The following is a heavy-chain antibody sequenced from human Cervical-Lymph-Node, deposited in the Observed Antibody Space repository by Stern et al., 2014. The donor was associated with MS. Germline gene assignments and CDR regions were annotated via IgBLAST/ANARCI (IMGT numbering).Heavy chain of an antibody. J-gene: IGHJ4*02. CDR3: VRDQGGIAAS. D-gene: IGHD6-13*01. V-gene: IGHV1-69*01. Sequence: VQLVQSGAEVKKPGSSMKVSCKASGGTFSSIEISWVRKAPGEGLEWLGGISPLFGTTNIAQKVQGRVTIVADESTNTVNMELSSLRSEDTAVYYCVRDQGGIAASWGQGTLVTVSS. CDR2: ISPLFGTT. CDR1: GGTFSSIE.